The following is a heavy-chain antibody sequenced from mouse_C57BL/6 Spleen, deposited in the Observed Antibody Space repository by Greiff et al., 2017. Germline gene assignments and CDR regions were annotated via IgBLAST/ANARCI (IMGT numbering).Heavy chain of an antibody. CDR3: TRWDEYDAPSYFDV. D-gene: IGHD2-4*01. Sequence: QVQLQQSGAELVRPGASVTLSCKASGYTFTDYEMHWVKQTPVHGLEWIGAIDPETVGTAYNQKFKGKAILTADKSSSTAYMELRSLTSEDSAVYYCTRWDEYDAPSYFDVWGTGTTVTVSS. J-gene: IGHJ1*03. CDR1: GYTFTDYE. V-gene: IGHV1-15*01. CDR2: IDPETVGT.